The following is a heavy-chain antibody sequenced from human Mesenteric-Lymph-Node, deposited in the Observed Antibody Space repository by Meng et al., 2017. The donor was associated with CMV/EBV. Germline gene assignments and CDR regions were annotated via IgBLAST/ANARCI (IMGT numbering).Heavy chain of an antibody. CDR3: VRRGGYCSKTSCPVGDFDY. J-gene: IGHJ4*02. V-gene: IGHV3-33*08. D-gene: IGHD2-2*01. CDR2: IWHDGSNQ. Sequence: GGSLRLSCAASEFTFSDYSMNWVRQAPGKGLEWLTYIWHDGSNQWYADSVKGRFTISRDNSRSTLFLQMNSLRPEDTAVYYCVRRGGYCSKTSCPVGDFDYWGQGTLVTVSS. CDR1: EFTFSDYS.